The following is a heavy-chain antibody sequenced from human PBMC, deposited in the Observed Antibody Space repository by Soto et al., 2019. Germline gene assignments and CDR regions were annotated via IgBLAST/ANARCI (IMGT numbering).Heavy chain of an antibody. CDR2: IYYSGST. J-gene: IGHJ6*02. Sequence: SETLSLTCTVSGGSISSGDYYWSWIRQPPGKGLEWIGYIYYSGSTYYNPSLKSRVTISVDTSKNQFSLKLSSVTAADTAVYYCARDNILGILYGGMDVWGQGTAVTVSS. V-gene: IGHV4-30-4*01. CDR3: ARDNILGILYGGMDV. CDR1: GGSISSGDYY. D-gene: IGHD3-3*01.